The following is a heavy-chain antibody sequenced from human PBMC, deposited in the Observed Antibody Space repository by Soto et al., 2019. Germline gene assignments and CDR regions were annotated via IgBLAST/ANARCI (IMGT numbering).Heavy chain of an antibody. J-gene: IGHJ4*02. CDR1: GGSFSGYY. Sequence: SETLSLTCAVYGGSFSGYYWSWIRQPPGKGLEWIGEINHSGSTNYNPSLKSRVTISVDTSKNQFSLKLSSVTAADTAVYYCARVTVWSRDRLVYWGQGTLVTVSS. CDR2: INHSGST. V-gene: IGHV4-34*01. CDR3: ARVTVWSRDRLVY. D-gene: IGHD3-3*01.